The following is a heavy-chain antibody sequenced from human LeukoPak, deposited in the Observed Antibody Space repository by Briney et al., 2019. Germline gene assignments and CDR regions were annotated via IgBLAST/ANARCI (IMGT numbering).Heavy chain of an antibody. D-gene: IGHD6-13*01. J-gene: IGHJ4*02. Sequence: SEALSLTCTVSGGSTSRYYWSWIRQPPGKRLEWLGYIYYSGSTTYNPSLKSRLTMSVDTSKNQISLKLISLTAADTAVYYCARLPGIAAVWGQGTLVTVSS. CDR2: IYYSGST. CDR3: ARLPGIAAV. V-gene: IGHV4-59*08. CDR1: GGSTSRYY.